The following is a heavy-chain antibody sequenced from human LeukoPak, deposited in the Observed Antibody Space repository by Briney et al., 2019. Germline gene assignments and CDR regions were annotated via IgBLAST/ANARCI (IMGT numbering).Heavy chain of an antibody. V-gene: IGHV3-66*01. CDR1: GFTVSSNY. Sequence: GGSLRLSCAASGFTVSSNYMSWVRQAPGKGLEWVSVIYSGGSTYYADSVKGRFTISRDNSKNTLYLQMNSLRAEDTAVYYCARDRAGGDYFDYWGQGTLVTVSS. D-gene: IGHD3-10*01. J-gene: IGHJ4*02. CDR2: IYSGGST. CDR3: ARDRAGGDYFDY.